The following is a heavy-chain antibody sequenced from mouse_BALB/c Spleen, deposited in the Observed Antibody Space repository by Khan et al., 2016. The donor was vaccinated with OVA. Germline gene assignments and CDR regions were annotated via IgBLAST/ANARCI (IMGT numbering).Heavy chain of an antibody. J-gene: IGHJ3*01. V-gene: IGHV5-6*01. Sequence: EVELVESGGDLVKPGGSLKLSWAASGFTFSSYSMSWVRQTPDKRLEWVTTISSAGDYTYYPDSVKGRFTISRDNAKNTLYLQMSSLKSEDTAVYYWASHLTGSFAYWGQGTLVTVSA. CDR3: ASHLTGSFAY. CDR2: ISSAGDYT. D-gene: IGHD4-1*01. CDR1: GFTFSSYS.